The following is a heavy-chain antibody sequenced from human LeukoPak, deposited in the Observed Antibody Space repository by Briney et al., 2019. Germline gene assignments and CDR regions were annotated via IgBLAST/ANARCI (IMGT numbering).Heavy chain of an antibody. CDR1: GGSISSYY. Sequence: SETLSLTCTVSGGSISSYYWSWIRQPAGKGLEWIGRIYTSGSTNYNPSLKSRVTISVDKSKNQFSLKLSSVTAADTAVYYCARGGITGTTPPGFDPWGQGTLVTVSS. V-gene: IGHV4-4*07. J-gene: IGHJ5*02. CDR3: ARGGITGTTPPGFDP. D-gene: IGHD1-14*01. CDR2: IYTSGST.